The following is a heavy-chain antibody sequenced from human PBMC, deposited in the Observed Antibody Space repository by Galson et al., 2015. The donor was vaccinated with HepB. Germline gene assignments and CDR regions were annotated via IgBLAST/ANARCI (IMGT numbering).Heavy chain of an antibody. CDR3: TRHRRVGTTFFDS. D-gene: IGHD1-26*01. CDR1: GFTFSSYG. J-gene: IGHJ4*02. CDR2: IWYDGSNK. Sequence: SLRLSCAASGFTFSSYGIHWVRQAPGKGLEWVAVIWYDGSNKYYADSVKGRFTISRDNSKNTLYLQMNRLKTEDTAVYYCTRHRRVGTTFFDSWGQGTLVPVSS. V-gene: IGHV3-33*01.